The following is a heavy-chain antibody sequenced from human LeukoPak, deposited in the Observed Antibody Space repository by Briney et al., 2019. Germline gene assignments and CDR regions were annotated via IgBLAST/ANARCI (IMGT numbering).Heavy chain of an antibody. CDR3: VQGGWLDY. CDR1: GFIFSSSG. J-gene: IGHJ4*02. CDR2: ISSSGDTT. V-gene: IGHV3-23*01. D-gene: IGHD5-12*01. Sequence: GGSLRLSCAVSGFIFSSSGMTWVRQGPGKGLEWISVISSSGDTTNYADSVRGRFTASSDNSKNTLYLQMNSLRAEDTAIYYCVQGGWLDYWGQGTLVTVSS.